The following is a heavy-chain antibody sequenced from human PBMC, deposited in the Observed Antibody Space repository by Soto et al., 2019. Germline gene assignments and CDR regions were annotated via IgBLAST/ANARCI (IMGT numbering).Heavy chain of an antibody. CDR1: GYTFTGYA. CDR3: TRGLPTVTLLRY. D-gene: IGHD4-17*01. J-gene: IGHJ4*02. Sequence: GASVKVSCKASGYTFTGYAMHWVRQAPGQRLEWMGWINAGNGNTKYSQKFKGRVTITRDTSASTAYMELSSLRSEDTAVYYCTRGLPTVTLLRYWGQGTLVTFSS. V-gene: IGHV1-3*01. CDR2: INAGNGNT.